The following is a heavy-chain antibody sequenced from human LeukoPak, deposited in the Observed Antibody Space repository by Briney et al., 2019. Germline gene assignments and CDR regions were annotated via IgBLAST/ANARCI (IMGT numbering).Heavy chain of an antibody. CDR2: ISCSGGGT. V-gene: IGHV3-23*01. D-gene: IGHD6-13*01. Sequence: GESLRLSCAASGVTFSSFARSWVRQAPEKGLEWVSNISCSGGGTYYAYLVNGRFTISRDNAKNSPYLQMNILRAEETALYYWARGEAAAGTGSVAYWGQGTLVTVSS. CDR3: ARGEAAAGTGSVAY. J-gene: IGHJ4*02. CDR1: GVTFSSFA.